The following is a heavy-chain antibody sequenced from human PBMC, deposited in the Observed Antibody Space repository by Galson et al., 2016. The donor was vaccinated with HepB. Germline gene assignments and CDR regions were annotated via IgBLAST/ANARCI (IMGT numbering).Heavy chain of an antibody. V-gene: IGHV4-31*03. CDR2: IYYSAST. J-gene: IGHJ6*03. CDR3: SRRLDDYLWGTYPHVSDYYMAV. CDR1: GGSISSGDYY. D-gene: IGHD3-16*01. Sequence: TLSLTCTVSGGSISSGDYYWSWIRQHPGKGLEWIGYIYYSASTYYNPSLQSRATIPVGTSKNQFSLKLSSVTAADTAVYYCSRRLDDYLWGTYPHVSDYYMAVWGKGTTVTVSS.